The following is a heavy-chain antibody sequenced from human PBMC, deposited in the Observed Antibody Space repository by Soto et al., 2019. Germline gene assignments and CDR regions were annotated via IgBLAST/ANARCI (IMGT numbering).Heavy chain of an antibody. CDR2: TRNKANSYTT. Sequence: PWGSLRLSCAASGFTFSDHYMDWVRQAPGKGLEWVGRTRNKANSYTTEYAASVKGRFTISRDDSKNSLYLQMNSLKTEDTAVYYCARVRHYYDSSGYYLDYWGQGTLVTVSS. D-gene: IGHD3-22*01. J-gene: IGHJ4*02. CDR1: GFTFSDHY. CDR3: ARVRHYYDSSGYYLDY. V-gene: IGHV3-72*01.